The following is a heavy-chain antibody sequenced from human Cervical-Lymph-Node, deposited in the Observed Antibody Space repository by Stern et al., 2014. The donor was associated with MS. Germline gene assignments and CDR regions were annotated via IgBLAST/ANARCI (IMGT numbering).Heavy chain of an antibody. V-gene: IGHV4-31*03. CDR3: AAIGPLMEGAAFDI. CDR2: IHHSGDT. J-gene: IGHJ3*02. CDR1: GAPVNSGGYY. D-gene: IGHD3-16*01. Sequence: QVQLQESGPGLVKPSQTLSLSCTVSGAPVNSGGYYWTWLRQVPGQGLEWIGYIHHSGDTFYNSPPNSRVTISVDTSENQVSLMLSSVTAADTAVYYCAAIGPLMEGAAFDIWGQGTLVTVSS.